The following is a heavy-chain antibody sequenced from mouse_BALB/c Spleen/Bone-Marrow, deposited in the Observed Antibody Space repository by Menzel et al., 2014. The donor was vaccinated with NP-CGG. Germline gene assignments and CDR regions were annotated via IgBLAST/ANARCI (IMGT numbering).Heavy chain of an antibody. J-gene: IGHJ3*01. D-gene: IGHD3-1*01. CDR3: ARFSQLGLLAY. Sequence: VQLQQSGAELVKPGTSVKLSCKASGYNFTSYWINWVKLRPGQGLEWIGDIYPGSGGTNYNEKFKSKATLTVDTSSSTAYMQLSSLASVDSALYYCARFSQLGLLAYWGQGTLVTVSA. CDR1: GYNFTSYW. V-gene: IGHV1-55*01. CDR2: IYPGSGGT.